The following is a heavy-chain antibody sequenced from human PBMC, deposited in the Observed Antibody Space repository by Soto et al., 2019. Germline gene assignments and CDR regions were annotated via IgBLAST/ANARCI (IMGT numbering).Heavy chain of an antibody. CDR1: GFTFSSYW. CDR2: IKQDGSEK. D-gene: IGHD4-4*01. V-gene: IGHV3-7*01. J-gene: IGHJ4*02. CDR3: AREGYSNYVGTYYFDY. Sequence: PGGSLRLSCAASGFTFSSYWMSWVRQAPGKGLEWVANIKQDGSEKYYVDSVKGRFTISRDNAKNSLYLQMNSLRAEDTAVYYCAREGYSNYVGTYYFDYWGQGTLVTVSS.